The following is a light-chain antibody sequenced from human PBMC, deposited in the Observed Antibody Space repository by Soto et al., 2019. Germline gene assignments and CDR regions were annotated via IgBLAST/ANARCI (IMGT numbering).Light chain of an antibody. V-gene: IGKV1-33*01. CDR1: HDITSY. Sequence: DIQMTQSPSSLSASVGDRVTITCQASHDITSYLDWYQHKPGKAPKLLIYDASILEAGVPSRFSGSGSGTEFTCTISSLQPEDVATYYCQKSDYLPMFGPGTTVDFK. J-gene: IGKJ3*01. CDR3: QKSDYLPM. CDR2: DAS.